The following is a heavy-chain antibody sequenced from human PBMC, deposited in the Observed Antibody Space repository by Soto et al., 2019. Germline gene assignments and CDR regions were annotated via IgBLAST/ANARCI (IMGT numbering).Heavy chain of an antibody. V-gene: IGHV4-31*03. Sequence: PSETPSPTCPFSGGSIRSGGYYWNWIRQHPGKGLEWIAYIYYTGTTYYNPSLKSRVTISIDRSNNQFSLMLSSVTAADTAVYYCARDLRLDSWGPGTLVTVSS. CDR3: ARDLRLDS. CDR1: GGSIRSGGYY. J-gene: IGHJ4*02. D-gene: IGHD2-21*02. CDR2: IYYTGTT.